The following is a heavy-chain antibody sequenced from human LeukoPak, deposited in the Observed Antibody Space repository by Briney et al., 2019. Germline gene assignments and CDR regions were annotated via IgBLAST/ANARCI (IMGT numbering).Heavy chain of an antibody. CDR1: GFTFTSSA. CDR3: AAATCLFGECPGDCY. Sequence: SVKVSCKASGFTFTSSAMQWVRQARGQRLEWIGWIVVGSGDTNYAQKFQERVTITRDMSTSTAYMELSSLRSEDTAVYYCAAATCLFGECPGDCYWGQGTLVTVSS. V-gene: IGHV1-58*02. J-gene: IGHJ4*02. CDR2: IVVGSGDT. D-gene: IGHD3-10*01.